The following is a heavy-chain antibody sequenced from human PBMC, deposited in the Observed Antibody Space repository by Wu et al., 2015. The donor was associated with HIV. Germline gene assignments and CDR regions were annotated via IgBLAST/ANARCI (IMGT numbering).Heavy chain of an antibody. CDR2: IIPAFGTT. D-gene: IGHD4-23*01. J-gene: IGHJ4*02. V-gene: IGHV1-69*12. CDR1: GGTFSSYA. Sequence: QVQLVQSGAEVKKPGSSVKVSCKASGGTFSSYAISWVRQAPGQGLEWMGGIIPAFGTTDYAGKFQGRVTISADDSTTTAYMELKTLTSEDTAVYYCARPWQLRNGWPFFDYWGQGTLVTVSS. CDR3: ARPWQLRNGWPFFDY.